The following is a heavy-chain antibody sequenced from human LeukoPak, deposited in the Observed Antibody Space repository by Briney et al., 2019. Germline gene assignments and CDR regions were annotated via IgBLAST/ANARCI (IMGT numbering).Heavy chain of an antibody. V-gene: IGHV3-48*02. CDR3: ATSGNYYLKY. CDR2: ITSSSTNI. Sequence: PGGSLRLSCAASGVTFSTYNMNWVRQAPGKGLEWVSHITSSSTNIYYADSVKGRFTISRDNAKNALSLQMNSLRDEDTAVYYCATSGNYYLKYWGQGSLVTVSS. D-gene: IGHD1-26*01. J-gene: IGHJ4*02. CDR1: GVTFSTYN.